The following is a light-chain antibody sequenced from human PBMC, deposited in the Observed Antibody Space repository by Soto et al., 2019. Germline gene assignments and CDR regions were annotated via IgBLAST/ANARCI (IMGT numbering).Light chain of an antibody. V-gene: IGLV1-44*01. CDR3: ATWDDSRKGV. J-gene: IGLJ1*01. CDR2: SNN. Sequence: QSVLTQPPSASGTPGQRVTISCSGSRSNIGRNTVNWYQQLPGSAPKLLIYSNNQRPSGVPDRFSGSKSGASASLTISGLRSEDAATYYCATWDDSRKGVFGTGTKVTVL. CDR1: RSNIGRNT.